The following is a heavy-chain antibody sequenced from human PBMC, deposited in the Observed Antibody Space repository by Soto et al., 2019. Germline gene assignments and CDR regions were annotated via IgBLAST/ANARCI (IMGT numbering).Heavy chain of an antibody. CDR1: GFISSTND. CDR2: ISGRGGST. J-gene: IGHJ4*02. Sequence: GGSLRLSCAASGFISSTNDMTWVRQAPGKGLEWVSTISGRGGSTSYADSVKGRFTISRDNSMNTLYLQMNNVRAEDTALYYCVKNRGSFDVWGQGTLVTVSS. V-gene: IGHV3-23*01. D-gene: IGHD3-16*01. CDR3: VKNRGSFDV.